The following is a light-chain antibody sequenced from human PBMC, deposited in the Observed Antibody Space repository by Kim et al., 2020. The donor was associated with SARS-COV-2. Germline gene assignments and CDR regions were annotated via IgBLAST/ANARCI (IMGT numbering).Light chain of an antibody. CDR3: QQNYSVPI. CDR1: QTMNNY. CDR2: AAS. J-gene: IGKJ5*01. V-gene: IGKV1-39*01. Sequence: DIQLTQSPSSLSASVGDRVTITCRTSQTMNNYLSWYQQTPGRAPKLLIYAASTLQDGVPSRFSGNRSGTDYTLTISRLQPEDFATYCRQQNYSVPIFGQGTRLEIK.